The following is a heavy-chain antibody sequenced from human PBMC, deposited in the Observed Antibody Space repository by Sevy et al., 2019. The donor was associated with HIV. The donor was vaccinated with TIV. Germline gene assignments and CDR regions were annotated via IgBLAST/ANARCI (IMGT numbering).Heavy chain of an antibody. J-gene: IGHJ6*02. CDR2: ISSSSSYI. Sequence: GGSLRLSCAASGFTFSSYSMNWVRQAPGKGLEWVSSISSSSSYIYYADSVKGRFTISRDNAKNSLYLQMNSLRAEDKAVYYCARDGDCSGGSCYASVYYYYYGMDVWGQGTTVTVSS. V-gene: IGHV3-21*01. D-gene: IGHD2-15*01. CDR1: GFTFSSYS. CDR3: ARDGDCSGGSCYASVYYYYYGMDV.